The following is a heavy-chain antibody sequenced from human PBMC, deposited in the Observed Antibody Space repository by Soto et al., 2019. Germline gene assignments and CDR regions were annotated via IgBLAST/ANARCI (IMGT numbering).Heavy chain of an antibody. CDR2: INHSGST. CDR3: ARGAPAAAGTSLDY. Sequence: QVQLQQWGAGLLKPSETLSLTCAVYGGSFSGYYWSWIRQPPGKGLEWIGEINHSGSTNYNPSLKRRVTISVDTSKNQFSRKLSSVTAADTAVYYCARGAPAAAGTSLDYWGQGTLVTVSS. V-gene: IGHV4-34*01. D-gene: IGHD6-13*01. J-gene: IGHJ4*02. CDR1: GGSFSGYY.